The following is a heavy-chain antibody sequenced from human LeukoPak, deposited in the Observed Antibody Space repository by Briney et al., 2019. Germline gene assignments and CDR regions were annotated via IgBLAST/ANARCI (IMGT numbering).Heavy chain of an antibody. CDR2: ISAYNGNT. CDR3: ARDWAGGAAAGTLPFDY. J-gene: IGHJ4*02. D-gene: IGHD6-13*01. Sequence: GASVKVSCKASGGTFSSYAISWVRQAPGQGLEWMGWISAYNGNTNYAQKLQGRVTMTTDTSTSTAYMELRSLRSDDTAVYYCARDWAGGAAAGTLPFDYWGQGTLVTVSS. CDR1: GGTFSSYA. V-gene: IGHV1-18*01.